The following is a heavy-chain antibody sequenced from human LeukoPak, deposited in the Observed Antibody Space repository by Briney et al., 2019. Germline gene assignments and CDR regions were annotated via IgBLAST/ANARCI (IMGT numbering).Heavy chain of an antibody. CDR2: VSGSGRTT. CDR3: AREVGGGSYHFLDPYYYMDV. Sequence: PGGSLRLSCVVSGFTFSSYAMSWVRQAPGKGLEWISSVSGSGRTTYYADSVKGRFTISRDNTKNSLYLQMNSLRVDDTALYYCAREVGGGSYHFLDPYYYMDVWGKGTTVTVSS. J-gene: IGHJ6*03. D-gene: IGHD1-26*01. V-gene: IGHV3-23*01. CDR1: GFTFSSYA.